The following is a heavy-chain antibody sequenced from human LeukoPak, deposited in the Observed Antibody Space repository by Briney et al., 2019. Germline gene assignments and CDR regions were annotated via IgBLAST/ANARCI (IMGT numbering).Heavy chain of an antibody. CDR3: ARERMQVDYLYYYYYYMDV. Sequence: GGSLRLSCAASGFTFSSYWMSWVRQAPGKGLEWVANIKQDGSEKYYVDSVKGRFTISRDNAKNSLYLQMNSLRAEDTAVYYCARERMQVDYLYYYYYYMDVWGKGTTVTVSS. CDR2: IKQDGSEK. V-gene: IGHV3-7*01. CDR1: GFTFSSYW. J-gene: IGHJ6*03. D-gene: IGHD2-8*01.